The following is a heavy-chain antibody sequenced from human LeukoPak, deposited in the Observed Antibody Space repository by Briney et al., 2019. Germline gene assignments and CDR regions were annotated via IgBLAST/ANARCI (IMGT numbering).Heavy chain of an antibody. D-gene: IGHD2/OR15-2a*01. CDR3: ARGGNSPFDY. Sequence: GGSLRLSCAASGFTFSTYAMSWVRQAPGKGLEWVSAISGGGGSTHYADSVKGRFTISRDNSKNTLYLQMNSLRAEDTAVYYCARGGNSPFDYWGQGTLVTVSS. CDR2: ISGGGGST. J-gene: IGHJ4*02. CDR1: GFTFSTYA. V-gene: IGHV3-23*01.